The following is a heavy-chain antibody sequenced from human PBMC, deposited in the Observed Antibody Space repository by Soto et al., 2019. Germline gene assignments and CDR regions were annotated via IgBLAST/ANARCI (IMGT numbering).Heavy chain of an antibody. V-gene: IGHV3-30*03. CDR2: ISYDGSNK. D-gene: IGHD1-26*01. CDR1: GFTFSTFG. CDR3: ASAVRRAGGWDFDY. Sequence: GGSLRLSCAASGFTFSTFGMHWVRQAPGKGLERVAAISYDGSNKYYADSAKGRFTSSRANSKNTLYLQMNGLRAEDTAVYYCASAVRRAGGWDFDYWGQGTLVTVSS. J-gene: IGHJ4*02.